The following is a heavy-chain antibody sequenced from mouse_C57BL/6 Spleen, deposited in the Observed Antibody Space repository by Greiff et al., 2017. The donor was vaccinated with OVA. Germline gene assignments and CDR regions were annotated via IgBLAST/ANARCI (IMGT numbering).Heavy chain of an antibody. Sequence: QVQLQQPGAELVKPGASVKLSCKASGYTFTSYWMHWVKQRPGQGLEWIGMIHPNSGSTNYNEKFKSKATLTVDKSSSTAYMQLSSLTSEDSAVYYCARRRVNYYGSSYWYCDVWGTGTTVTVSS. CDR2: IHPNSGST. V-gene: IGHV1-64*01. CDR1: GYTFTSYW. CDR3: ARRRVNYYGSSYWYCDV. J-gene: IGHJ1*03. D-gene: IGHD1-1*01.